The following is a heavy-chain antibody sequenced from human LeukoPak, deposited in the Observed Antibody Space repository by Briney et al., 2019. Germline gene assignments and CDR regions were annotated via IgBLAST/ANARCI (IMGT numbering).Heavy chain of an antibody. J-gene: IGHJ4*02. CDR3: ARDLFDVGYADY. D-gene: IGHD5-12*01. V-gene: IGHV1-18*01. CDR2: ISAYNGNT. CDR1: GYTFTSYG. Sequence: ASVKVSCKASGYTFTSYGISWVRQAPGQGLEWMGWISAYNGNTNYAQKLQGRVTMTTDTTTSTAYMELRSLRSDDTAVYYCARDLFDVGYADYWGQGTLVTVSS.